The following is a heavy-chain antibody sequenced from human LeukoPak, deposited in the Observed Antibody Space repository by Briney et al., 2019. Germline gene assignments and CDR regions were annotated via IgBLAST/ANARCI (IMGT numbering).Heavy chain of an antibody. J-gene: IGHJ4*02. Sequence: GGSLRLSCAASGFTLNGQGMHWVRQAPGKGLEWVTFIRDDGSKKYYADSVKGRFTISRDTSKNTLYLQMNSLRAEDTAVYYCAKDGRTGYPFDSWGQGTLVTVSS. CDR3: AKDGRTGYPFDS. D-gene: IGHD5-12*01. CDR2: IRDDGSKK. V-gene: IGHV3-30*02. CDR1: GFTLNGQG.